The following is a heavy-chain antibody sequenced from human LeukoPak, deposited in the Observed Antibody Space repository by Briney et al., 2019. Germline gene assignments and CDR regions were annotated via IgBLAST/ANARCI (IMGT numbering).Heavy chain of an antibody. CDR1: GFTFSSYE. CDR3: ARVGYFDWLGEFDY. CDR2: ISSSGSTI. V-gene: IGHV3-48*03. Sequence: GGSLRLSCAASGFTFSSYEMNWVRQAPGKGLEWVSYISSSGSTIYYADSVKGRFTISRDNAKNSLYLRMNSLRAEDTAVYYCARVGYFDWLGEFDYWGQGTLVTVSS. D-gene: IGHD3-9*01. J-gene: IGHJ4*02.